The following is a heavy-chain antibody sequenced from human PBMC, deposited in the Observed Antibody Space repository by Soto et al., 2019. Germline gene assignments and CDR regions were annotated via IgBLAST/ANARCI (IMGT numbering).Heavy chain of an antibody. CDR2: INPILSMS. J-gene: IGHJ4*02. CDR1: GDTFNFYS. D-gene: IGHD3-10*01. V-gene: IGHV1-69*02. CDR3: SSSYGSGYRAFDS. Sequence: QVQLVQSGAEVKKPGSSVRVSCKASGDTFNFYSINWVRQAPGLGLEWMGRINPILSMSNYAQRFQGRVTMTADKSTSTAYMGLSSLRSEDTAMYYWSSSYGSGYRAFDSWGQGALVTVSS.